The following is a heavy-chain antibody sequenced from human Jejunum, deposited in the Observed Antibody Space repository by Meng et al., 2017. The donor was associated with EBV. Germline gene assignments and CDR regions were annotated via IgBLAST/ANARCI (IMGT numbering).Heavy chain of an antibody. V-gene: IGHV2-5*02. CDR2: IYWGDDK. CDR1: GFSLGTSGVG. D-gene: IGHD4-23*01. CDR3: AHIEGGGNSDFLDY. Sequence: HITMKDTRPSLVQRPQTLSFTCSVSGFSLGTSGVGWGWIRQPPGKSLEWLAYIYWGDDKHNSPSLKRRLTITKDTSKHLVVLTMTITDPVDTVKYYCAHIEGGGNSDFLDYWGQGTLVTVSS. J-gene: IGHJ4*02.